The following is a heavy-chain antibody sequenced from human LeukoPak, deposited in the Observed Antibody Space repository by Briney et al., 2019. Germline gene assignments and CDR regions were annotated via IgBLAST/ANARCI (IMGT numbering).Heavy chain of an antibody. Sequence: GASVTVSCTASAYTFSGYYIHWVRQAPARGLEWVGRDNPDSGGTKYAQKFQGRVTVTRDTSISTAYMELTSLRFDDTAVYYCARSDVVTADWYFDIWGRGTLVTVSS. V-gene: IGHV1-2*02. CDR1: AYTFSGYY. CDR2: DNPDSGGT. D-gene: IGHD2-21*01. J-gene: IGHJ2*01. CDR3: ARSDVVTADWYFDI.